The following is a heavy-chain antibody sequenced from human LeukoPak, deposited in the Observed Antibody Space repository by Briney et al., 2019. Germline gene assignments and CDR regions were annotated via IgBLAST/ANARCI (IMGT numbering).Heavy chain of an antibody. D-gene: IGHD3-22*01. J-gene: IGHJ4*02. Sequence: ASVKVSCKASGYTFTSYYMHWVRQAPGQGLEWMGIINPSGGSTSYAQKFQGRVTMTRNTSTSTVYMELSSLRSEDTAVYYCARGRRITMIVVALDYWGQGTLVTVSS. V-gene: IGHV1-46*01. CDR3: ARGRRITMIVVALDY. CDR1: GYTFTSYY. CDR2: INPSGGST.